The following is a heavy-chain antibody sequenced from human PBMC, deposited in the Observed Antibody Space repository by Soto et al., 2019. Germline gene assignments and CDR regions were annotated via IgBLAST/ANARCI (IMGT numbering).Heavy chain of an antibody. CDR2: IYPGDSDT. V-gene: IGHV5-51*01. J-gene: IGHJ6*02. CDR1: GYSFTSYW. CDR3: ATTRDRVVVVTDAIPSYYGMDV. Sequence: PGESLKISCKGSGYSFTSYWIGWVRQMPGKGLEWMGIIYPGDSDTRYSPSFQGQVTISADKSISTAYLQWSSLKASDTAMYYCATTRDRVVVVTDAIPSYYGMDVGGQGTPVTFYS. D-gene: IGHD2-2*02.